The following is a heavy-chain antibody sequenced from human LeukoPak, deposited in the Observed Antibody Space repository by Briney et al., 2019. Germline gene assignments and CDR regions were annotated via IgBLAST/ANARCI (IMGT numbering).Heavy chain of an antibody. Sequence: SETLSLTCTVSGGSMSSYFWSWIRQPPGKGLAWIGYISYSGSTNYNPSLKSRVTISVDTSKNQFSPKLSSVTAADTAVYYCARRYSYGSDIWGQGTMVTVSS. D-gene: IGHD5-12*01. V-gene: IGHV4-59*01. CDR3: ARRYSYGSDI. J-gene: IGHJ3*02. CDR2: ISYSGST. CDR1: GGSMSSYF.